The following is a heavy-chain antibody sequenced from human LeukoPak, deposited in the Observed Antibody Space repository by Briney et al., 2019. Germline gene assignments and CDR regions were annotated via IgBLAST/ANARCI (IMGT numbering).Heavy chain of an antibody. V-gene: IGHV3-7*01. CDR2: IKQDGSEK. Sequence: GGPLRLSCAASGFTFSSYWMSWVRQAPGKGLEWVANIKQDGSEKYYVDSVKGRFTISRDNAKNSLYLQMNSLRAEDTAVYYCARDPDSVYDYVWGSQPFDYWGQGTLVTVSS. CDR1: GFTFSSYW. CDR3: ARDPDSVYDYVWGSQPFDY. J-gene: IGHJ4*02. D-gene: IGHD3-16*01.